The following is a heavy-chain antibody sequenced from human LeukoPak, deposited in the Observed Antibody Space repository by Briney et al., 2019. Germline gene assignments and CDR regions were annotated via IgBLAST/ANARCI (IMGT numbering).Heavy chain of an antibody. CDR1: GYIFTTYW. CDR3: ARRGCRGSTCLDY. Sequence: GESLKISCKGSGYIFTTYWIAWVRQMPGKGLEWMGIIYPADSDTKYSPSFQGQVTISADRSINTAYLQWSSLKASDTGIYYCARRGCRGSTCLDYWGQGTLVTVSS. J-gene: IGHJ4*02. D-gene: IGHD2-15*01. CDR2: IYPADSDT. V-gene: IGHV5-51*01.